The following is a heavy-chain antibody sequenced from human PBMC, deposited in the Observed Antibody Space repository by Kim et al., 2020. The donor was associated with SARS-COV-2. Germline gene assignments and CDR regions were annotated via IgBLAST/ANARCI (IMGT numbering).Heavy chain of an antibody. CDR3: ARGPPWGGIWGTYRGVV. J-gene: IGHJ6*02. Sequence: ASVKVSCKASGYTFTGYYMHWVRQAPGQGLEWMGRINPYSGGTNYAQKFQGRVTMTRDTSISTAYMELSRLRFDDTAVYYCARGPPWGGIWGTYRGVVWGQGTTVTVSS. CDR2: INPYSGGT. V-gene: IGHV1-2*06. D-gene: IGHD3-16*02. CDR1: GYTFTGYY.